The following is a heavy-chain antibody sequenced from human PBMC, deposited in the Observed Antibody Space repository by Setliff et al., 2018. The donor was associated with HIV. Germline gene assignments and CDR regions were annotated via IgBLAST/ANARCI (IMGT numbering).Heavy chain of an antibody. CDR1: GVSISSHY. J-gene: IGHJ6*02. CDR2: LYHAVST. D-gene: IGHD2-2*01. CDR3: ARPVSKYVYGMDV. V-gene: IGHV4-59*11. Sequence: PSETLSLTCNVSGVSISSHYWSWIRQPPEKGLEWIGTLYHAVSTSYNSSLKSRVTISGDTSKNLFSLKVTSGTAADTAVYYCARPVSKYVYGMDVWGLGTTVTVSS.